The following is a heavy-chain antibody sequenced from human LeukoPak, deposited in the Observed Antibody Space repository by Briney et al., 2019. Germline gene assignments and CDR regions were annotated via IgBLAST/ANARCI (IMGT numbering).Heavy chain of an antibody. CDR1: GGSISSINSNY. CDR3: ARQAGGNSGPFDY. J-gene: IGHJ4*02. D-gene: IGHD4-23*01. V-gene: IGHV4-59*08. CDR2: IYNSGST. Sequence: SETLSLTCTVSGGSISSINSNYCSWIRQPPGKGLEWIGYIYNSGSTNYNPSLKSRVTISVDTSKNQFSLKLSSVTAADTAVYYCARQAGGNSGPFDYWGQGTLVTVSS.